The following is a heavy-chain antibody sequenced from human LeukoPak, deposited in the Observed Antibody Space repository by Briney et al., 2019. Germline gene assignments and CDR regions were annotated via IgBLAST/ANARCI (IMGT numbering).Heavy chain of an antibody. CDR1: GGSVSSGSYY. D-gene: IGHD2-15*01. J-gene: IGHJ5*02. Sequence: SETLSLTCTVSGGSVSSGSYYWSWIRQPPGKGLEWIGYIYCSGSTNYNPSLKSRVTISVDTSKNQFSLKLSSVTAADTAVYYCARETPDCSGGSCYDWFDPWGQGTLVTVSS. CDR3: ARETPDCSGGSCYDWFDP. V-gene: IGHV4-61*01. CDR2: IYCSGST.